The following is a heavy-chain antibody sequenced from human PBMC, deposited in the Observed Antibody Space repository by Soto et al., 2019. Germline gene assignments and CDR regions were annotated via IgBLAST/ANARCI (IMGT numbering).Heavy chain of an antibody. CDR1: GGSVSDKTYY. CDR3: ARTTAVPNTLRSRYFFDY. Sequence: PXATLSLTCSVSGGSVSDKTYYWSWIRQPPGKRLEWIGYVYYSGTTNYNPSLKSRVTISVDLSKNRFSLRLSSVTTADTALYYCARTTAVPNTLRSRYFFDYWGQGTLVTVSS. D-gene: IGHD4-17*01. CDR2: VYYSGTT. V-gene: IGHV4-61*01. J-gene: IGHJ4*02.